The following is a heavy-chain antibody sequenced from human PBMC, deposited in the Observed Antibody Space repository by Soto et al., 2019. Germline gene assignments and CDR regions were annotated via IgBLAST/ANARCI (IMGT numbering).Heavy chain of an antibody. CDR2: ISSSGSTI. CDR1: GFTFSDYY. CDR3: ARDRPGLLHTTVTPGCTDY. J-gene: IGHJ4*02. Sequence: PGGSLRLSCAASGFTFSDYYMSWIRQAPGKGLEWVSYISSSGSTIYYAGSVKGRFTISRDNAKNSLYLQMNSLRAEDTAVYYCARDRPGLLHTTVTPGCTDYWGQGTLVPVSS. V-gene: IGHV3-11*01. D-gene: IGHD4-17*01.